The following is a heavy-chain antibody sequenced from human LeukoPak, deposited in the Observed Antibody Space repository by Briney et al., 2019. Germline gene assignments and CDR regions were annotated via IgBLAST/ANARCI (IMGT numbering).Heavy chain of an antibody. CDR1: GGSISRYY. CDR3: VRHLYESRRQTSFDY. CDR2: ISYSGST. J-gene: IGHJ4*02. V-gene: IGHV4-59*08. Sequence: SETLSLTCTVSGGSISRYYWSWVRQPPGKGLDWIGYISYSGSTNYNPSLKSRVTISVDTSKNQFSLKLTSVTAADTAMYYCVRHLYESRRQTSFDYWGQGTLVTVSS. D-gene: IGHD3-22*01.